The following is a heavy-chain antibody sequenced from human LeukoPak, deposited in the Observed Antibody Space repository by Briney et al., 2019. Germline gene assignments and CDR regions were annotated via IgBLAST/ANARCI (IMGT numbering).Heavy chain of an antibody. D-gene: IGHD3-22*01. V-gene: IGHV1-18*01. CDR1: GYTFTSYG. CDR2: ISAYNGNT. CDR3: ARDRAPSYYYDSSDYSRLFDY. J-gene: IGHJ4*02. Sequence: GASVKVSCKASGYTFTSYGISWVRQAPGQGLEWMGWISAYNGNTNYAQKLQGRVTMTTDTSTNTAYMELRSLRSDDTAVYYCARDRAPSYYYDSSDYSRLFDYWAREPWSPSPQ.